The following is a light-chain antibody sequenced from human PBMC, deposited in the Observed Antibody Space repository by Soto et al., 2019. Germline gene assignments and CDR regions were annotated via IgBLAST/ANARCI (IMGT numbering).Light chain of an antibody. CDR2: AAS. CDR3: KQSYSTPRT. J-gene: IGKJ1*01. Sequence: IQLTQSPSSLSASVGDRVTITCRASQSISSYLNWYQQKPGKAPKLLIYAASSLQSGVQSRFSGSGSGTDFTLTIRSLQPEDFATYYCKQSYSTPRTVGQGTKVDI. V-gene: IGKV1-39*01. CDR1: QSISSY.